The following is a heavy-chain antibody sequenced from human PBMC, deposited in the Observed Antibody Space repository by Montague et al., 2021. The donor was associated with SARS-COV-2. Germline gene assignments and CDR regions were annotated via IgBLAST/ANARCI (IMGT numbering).Heavy chain of an antibody. CDR2: IRADGTTT. Sequence: SLRLPFAASGFTFSAYWMHWVRQAPGQGLEWVARIRADGTTTNYADSVKGRFTISRDNAQDTVYLHMTTLTAEDTAVYYCARAFSNSFKWFDPWGQGTLVTVSS. J-gene: IGHJ5*02. V-gene: IGHV3-74*01. CDR3: ARAFSNSFKWFDP. CDR1: GFTFSAYW. D-gene: IGHD6-13*01.